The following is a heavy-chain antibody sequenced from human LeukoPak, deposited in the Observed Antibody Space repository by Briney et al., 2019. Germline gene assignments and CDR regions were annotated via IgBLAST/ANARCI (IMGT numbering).Heavy chain of an antibody. V-gene: IGHV1-2*02. J-gene: IGHJ4*02. CDR3: ARNVEMATIEIGY. Sequence: ASVKVSCKASGYTFTGYYMHWVRQAPGQGLEWMGWINPNSGGTNYAQKFQGRVTMTRDTSISTAYMELSRLRSDDTAVYYCARNVEMATIEIGYWGQGTLVTVSS. D-gene: IGHD5-24*01. CDR1: GYTFTGYY. CDR2: INPNSGGT.